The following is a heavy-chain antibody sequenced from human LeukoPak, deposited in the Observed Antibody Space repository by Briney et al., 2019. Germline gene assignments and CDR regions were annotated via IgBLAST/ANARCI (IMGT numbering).Heavy chain of an antibody. V-gene: IGHV1-69*13. D-gene: IGHD3-22*01. CDR3: ARGPYYYDSSGYYSTGGDAFDI. Sequence: SVKLSCKASGVTFSSYAMSWVRQAPGQGLEWMGGIIPSFGTANYAQKFKGRVTITGDESTSTAYMELSSLRSEDTAVYYCARGPYYYDSSGYYSTGGDAFDIWGQGTMVTVSS. CDR1: GVTFSSYA. J-gene: IGHJ3*02. CDR2: IIPSFGTA.